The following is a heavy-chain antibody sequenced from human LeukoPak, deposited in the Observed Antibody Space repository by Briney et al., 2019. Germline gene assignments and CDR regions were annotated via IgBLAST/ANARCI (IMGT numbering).Heavy chain of an antibody. Sequence: GSLRLSCAASGFPFSSYAMSWVRQAPGKGLEWVSAISGSGGSTYYADSVKGRFTISRDNSKNTLYLQMNSLRAEDTAVYYCAKVLVMSYYDSLDYWGQGTLVTVSS. CDR2: ISGSGGST. CDR1: GFPFSSYA. D-gene: IGHD3-22*01. J-gene: IGHJ4*02. V-gene: IGHV3-23*01. CDR3: AKVLVMSYYDSLDY.